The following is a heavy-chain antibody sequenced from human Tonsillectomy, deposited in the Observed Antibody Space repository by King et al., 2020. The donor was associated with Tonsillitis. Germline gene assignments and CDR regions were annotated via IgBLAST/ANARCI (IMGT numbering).Heavy chain of an antibody. CDR2: IRSKTYGGTT. CDR3: TRGDSGYDYVAFDI. J-gene: IGHJ3*02. CDR1: GFTFGDYT. D-gene: IGHD5-12*01. Sequence: VQLVESGGGLVQPGRSLRLSCTASGFTFGDYTMSWFRQGPGKGLEWVGVIRSKTYGGTTEYAASVKARFTISRDDPKSIAYLQMNSLKTEDTAVYYYTRGDSGYDYVAFDIWGQGTMVTVSS. V-gene: IGHV3-49*03.